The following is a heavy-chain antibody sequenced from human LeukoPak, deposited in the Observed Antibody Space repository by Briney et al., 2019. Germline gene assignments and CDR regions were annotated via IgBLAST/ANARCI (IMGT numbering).Heavy chain of an antibody. Sequence: GGSLRLSCAASGFTFSSYSMNWVRQAPGKGLEWVSSISSSSSYIYYADSMKGRFTISRDNAKNSLYLQMNSLRAEDTAVYYCARDRGVVVPAAIDYWGQGTLVTVSS. J-gene: IGHJ4*02. CDR1: GFTFSSYS. D-gene: IGHD2-2*01. CDR3: ARDRGVVVPAAIDY. CDR2: ISSSSSYI. V-gene: IGHV3-21*01.